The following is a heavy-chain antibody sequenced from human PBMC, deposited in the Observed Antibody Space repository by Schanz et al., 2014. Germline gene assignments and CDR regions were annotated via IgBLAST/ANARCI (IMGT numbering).Heavy chain of an antibody. D-gene: IGHD2-2*01. J-gene: IGHJ4*02. V-gene: IGHV3-23*04. CDR3: VKEGTVVSGYPRDH. Sequence: VQLEESGGGVVQPGGSLRLSCVASGFSFSGFAVHWVRQAPGKGLEWVSAISTGGGNTYYTDSVKGRFTISRDNSRNTLYLQMSSLRAEDTAVYYCVKEGTVVSGYPRDHWGQGTLVTVSS. CDR2: ISTGGGNT. CDR1: GFSFSGFA.